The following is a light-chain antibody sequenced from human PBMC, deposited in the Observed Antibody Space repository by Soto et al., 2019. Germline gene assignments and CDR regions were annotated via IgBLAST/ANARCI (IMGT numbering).Light chain of an antibody. V-gene: IGKV1-6*01. Sequence: AIQMTQSPSSLSASVGDRVTITCRASQGIRNDLGWYQQKPGKAPKLLIYAASSLQSGVPSRFSGSGSGTDFTLTIRSLQPEDFETNYGIQDYNYPYTFGQGTKLEIK. J-gene: IGKJ2*01. CDR1: QGIRND. CDR2: AAS. CDR3: IQDYNYPYT.